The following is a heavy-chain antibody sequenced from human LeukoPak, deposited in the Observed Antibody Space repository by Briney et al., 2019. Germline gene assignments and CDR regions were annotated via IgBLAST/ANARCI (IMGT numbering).Heavy chain of an antibody. CDR1: GFTFDDYG. V-gene: IGHV3-20*04. CDR2: INWNGGST. D-gene: IGHD4-23*01. CDR3: AKDMDLLKYGDKLGF. Sequence: GGSLRLSCAASGFTFDDYGMSWVRQTPGKGLEWVSAINWNGGSTDYADSVKGRFTISRDNAKKSLYLQMNSLRLEDTALYYCAKDMDLLKYGDKLGFWGQGTLVTVAS. J-gene: IGHJ4*02.